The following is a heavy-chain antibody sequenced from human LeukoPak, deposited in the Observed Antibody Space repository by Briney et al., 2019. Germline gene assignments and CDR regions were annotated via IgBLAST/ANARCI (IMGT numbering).Heavy chain of an antibody. CDR3: ARLAAAENAFDI. CDR1: GGTFSSYA. CDR2: IIPIFGTA. Sequence: SVKVSCKASGGTFSSYAISWVRQAPGQGLEWMGGIIPIFGTANYAQKFQGRVTITADESTSTAYMELNSLRSGDTAVYYCARLAAAENAFDIWGQGTMVTVSS. J-gene: IGHJ3*02. D-gene: IGHD6-13*01. V-gene: IGHV1-69*13.